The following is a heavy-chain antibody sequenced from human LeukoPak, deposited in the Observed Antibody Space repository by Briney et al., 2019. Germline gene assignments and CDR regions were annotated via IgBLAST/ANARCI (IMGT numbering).Heavy chain of an antibody. V-gene: IGHV4-34*01. D-gene: IGHD4-23*01. CDR3: ARGGKILDY. J-gene: IGHJ4*02. Sequence: SETLSLTCAVYGGSFSGYYWSWIRQPPGKGLEWIGEINHSGSTNYNPSLKSRVTISVDTSKNQFSLKLSSVTAADTAVYYCARGGKILDYWGQGTLVTVSS. CDR1: GGSFSGYY. CDR2: INHSGST.